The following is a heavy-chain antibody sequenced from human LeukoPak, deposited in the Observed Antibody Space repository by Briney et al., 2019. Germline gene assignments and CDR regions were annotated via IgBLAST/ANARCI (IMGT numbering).Heavy chain of an antibody. CDR2: IIPIFGIA. J-gene: IGHJ6*02. CDR3: ASHIVVVPAALYYYYGMDV. V-gene: IGHV1-69*04. D-gene: IGHD2-2*01. Sequence: ASVKVSCKASGGTFSSYAISWVRQAPGHGLEWMGRIIPIFGIANYAQKFQGRVTITADKSTSTAYMELSSLRSEDTAVYYCASHIVVVPAALYYYYGMDVWGQGTTVTVSS. CDR1: GGTFSSYA.